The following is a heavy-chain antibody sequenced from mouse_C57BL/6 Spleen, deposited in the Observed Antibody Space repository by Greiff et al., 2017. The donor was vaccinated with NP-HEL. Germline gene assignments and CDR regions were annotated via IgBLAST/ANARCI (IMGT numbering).Heavy chain of an antibody. J-gene: IGHJ3*01. CDR2: INPYNGDT. CDR1: GYSFTGYF. CDR3: ARDGYFMFAY. Sequence: EVQLQQSGPELVKPGDSVKISCKASGYSFTGYFMNWVMQSHGKSLEWIGRINPYNGDTFYNQKFKGKATLTVDKSSSTAHMERRSLTSEESAVYYCARDGYFMFAYWGQGTLVTVSA. V-gene: IGHV1-20*01. D-gene: IGHD2-3*01.